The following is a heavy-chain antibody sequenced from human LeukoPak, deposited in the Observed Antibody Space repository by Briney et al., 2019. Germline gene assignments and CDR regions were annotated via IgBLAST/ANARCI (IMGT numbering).Heavy chain of an antibody. CDR1: GFTFSNYW. Sequence: GGSLRLSCAASGFTFSNYWMSWVRQAPGKGLEWVANIKEDGSEKYYVDSVKGRFTISRDNAKNSLYLQMNSLRAEDTAVYYCARDLVDYYGSGSYFGAFDIWGQGTMVTVSS. V-gene: IGHV3-7*01. CDR3: ARDLVDYYGSGSYFGAFDI. J-gene: IGHJ3*02. CDR2: IKEDGSEK. D-gene: IGHD3-10*01.